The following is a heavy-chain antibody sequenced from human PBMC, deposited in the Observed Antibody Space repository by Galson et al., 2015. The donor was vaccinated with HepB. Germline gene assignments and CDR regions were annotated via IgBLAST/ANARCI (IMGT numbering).Heavy chain of an antibody. J-gene: IGHJ4*02. D-gene: IGHD6-6*01. CDR1: GFTFSNSA. V-gene: IGHV3-23*01. CDR3: AKADSTSGY. CDR2: ISGSAVST. Sequence: SMRLSCAASGFTFSNSAMTWVRQAPGRGLEWVSAISGSAVSTYYADAVKGRFTISRDNSKNTLYLQMNSLRAEDTAIYYCAKADSTSGYWGQGTLVTVSS.